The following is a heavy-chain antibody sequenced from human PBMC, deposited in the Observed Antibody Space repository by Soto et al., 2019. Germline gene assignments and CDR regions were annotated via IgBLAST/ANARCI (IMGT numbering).Heavy chain of an antibody. V-gene: IGHV3-64D*08. J-gene: IGHJ5*02. CDR2: ISSNGGST. CDR1: GFTFSSYA. Sequence: GGSLRLSCSASGFTFSSYAMHWVRQAPGKGLEYVSAISSNGGSTYYADSVKGRFTISRDNSKNTLYLQMSSLRAEDTAVYYCVKDPRRATSWFDPWGQGTLVTVSS. D-gene: IGHD2-15*01. CDR3: VKDPRRATSWFDP.